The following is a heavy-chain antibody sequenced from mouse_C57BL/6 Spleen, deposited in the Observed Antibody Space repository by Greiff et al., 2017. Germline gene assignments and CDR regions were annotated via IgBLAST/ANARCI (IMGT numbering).Heavy chain of an antibody. V-gene: IGHV1-80*01. CDR1: GYAFSSYW. CDR3: ASPSLLHPGDYFDY. D-gene: IGHD2-3*01. CDR2: IYPGDGDT. Sequence: QVQLQQSGAELVKPGASVKISCKASGYAFSSYWMNWVKQRPGKGLEWIGQIYPGDGDTNYNGKFKGKATLTADKSSSTAYMQLSSLTSEDSAVYFCASPSLLHPGDYFDYWGQGTTLTVSS. J-gene: IGHJ2*01.